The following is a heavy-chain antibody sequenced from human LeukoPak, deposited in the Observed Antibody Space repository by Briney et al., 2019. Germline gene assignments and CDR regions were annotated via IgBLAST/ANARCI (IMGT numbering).Heavy chain of an antibody. CDR2: INSDGYSI. CDR1: GFTFSSYA. D-gene: IGHD3-10*01. J-gene: IGHJ4*02. CDR3: ARVTYGSGTYGAFDY. Sequence: GGSLRLSCAASGFTFSSYAMSWVRQAPGKGPVWLARINSDGYSISYADSVKGRFTISRDNSKNTLYLQMNSLRAEDTAVYYCARVTYGSGTYGAFDYWGQGTLVTVSP. V-gene: IGHV3-23*01.